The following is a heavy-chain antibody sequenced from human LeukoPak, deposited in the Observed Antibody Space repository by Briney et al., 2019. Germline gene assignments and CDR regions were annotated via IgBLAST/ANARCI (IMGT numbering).Heavy chain of an antibody. D-gene: IGHD4-17*01. Sequence: PGGSLRLSCAASGFTFSSYWMHWVRQAPGKGLVWVSRINSDGSSTSYADSVKGRFTISRDNSKNTLYLQMNSLRAEDTAVYYCAKVLTTVTTEDHWGQGTLVTVSS. CDR2: INSDGSST. CDR3: AKVLTTVTTEDH. J-gene: IGHJ4*02. V-gene: IGHV3-74*01. CDR1: GFTFSSYW.